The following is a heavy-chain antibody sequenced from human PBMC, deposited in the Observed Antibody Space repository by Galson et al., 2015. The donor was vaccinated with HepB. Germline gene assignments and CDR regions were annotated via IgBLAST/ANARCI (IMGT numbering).Heavy chain of an antibody. CDR2: ISASGGKS. CDR3: TRDSGWESAY. J-gene: IGHJ4*02. CDR1: GFIVDGSG. Sequence: SLRLSCAASGFIVDGSGMSWVRQAPGKGLEWVSGISASGGKSYYADSVKGRFTISRDNSQNTVYLQMNSLRVDDSALYYCTRDSGWESAYWGQGTLVTVSS. D-gene: IGHD3-10*01. V-gene: IGHV3-23*01.